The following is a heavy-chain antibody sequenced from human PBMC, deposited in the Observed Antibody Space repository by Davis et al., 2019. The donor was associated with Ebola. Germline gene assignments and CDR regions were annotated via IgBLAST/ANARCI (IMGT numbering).Heavy chain of an antibody. CDR1: GFTFSSYA. J-gene: IGHJ4*02. V-gene: IGHV3-30-3*01. CDR2: ISYDGSNK. CDR3: ARDPDILTGYSSQYFDY. Sequence: GESLKISCAASGFTFSSYAMHWVRQAPGKGLEWVAVISYDGSNKYYADSVKGRFTISRDNSKNTLYLQMNSLRAEDTAVYYCARDPDILTGYSSQYFDYWGQGTLVTVSS. D-gene: IGHD3-9*01.